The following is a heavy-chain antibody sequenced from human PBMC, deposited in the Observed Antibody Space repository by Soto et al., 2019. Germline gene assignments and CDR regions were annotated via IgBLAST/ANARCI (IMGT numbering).Heavy chain of an antibody. J-gene: IGHJ5*02. Sequence: PGGSLRLSCAASGFTFSSYAMSWVRQAPGKGLEWVSDISSSGDTIYYADSVKGRFIISRDNSKNTMYLQMNSLRAEDTAVYYCARDLPDNSLPWGQGTLVTVSS. D-gene: IGHD1-26*01. CDR3: ARDLPDNSLP. V-gene: IGHV3-23*01. CDR1: GFTFSSYA. CDR2: ISSSGDTI.